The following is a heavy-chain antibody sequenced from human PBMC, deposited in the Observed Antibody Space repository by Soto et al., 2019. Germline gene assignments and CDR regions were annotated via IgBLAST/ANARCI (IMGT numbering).Heavy chain of an antibody. CDR3: AREHIPGGYFDY. V-gene: IGHV1-69*13. CDR1: GGTFSSYA. Sequence: GASVKVSCRASGGTFSSYAISWVRQAPGQGLEWMGGIIPIFGTANYAQKFQGRVTTTADESTSTAYMELSSLRSEDTAVYYCAREHIPGGYFDYWGQGTLVTVSS. D-gene: IGHD3-16*01. J-gene: IGHJ4*02. CDR2: IIPIFGTA.